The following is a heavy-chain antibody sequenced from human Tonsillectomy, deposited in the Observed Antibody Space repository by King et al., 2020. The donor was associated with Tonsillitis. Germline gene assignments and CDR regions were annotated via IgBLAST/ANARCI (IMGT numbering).Heavy chain of an antibody. J-gene: IGHJ4*02. CDR1: GGSSSSYY. CDR2: IYSSGSS. D-gene: IGHD4-23*01. V-gene: IGHV4-4*07. Sequence: QLQESGPGLVKPSETLSLTCTVSGGSSSSYYWSWIRQPAGKGLEGIGRIYSSGSSTYKPALNSRVTMSVDTSENQFSLKLSSVTAADTAVYYCARGVDGHYGCSYFDYWGQGTLVTVSS. CDR3: ARGVDGHYGCSYFDY.